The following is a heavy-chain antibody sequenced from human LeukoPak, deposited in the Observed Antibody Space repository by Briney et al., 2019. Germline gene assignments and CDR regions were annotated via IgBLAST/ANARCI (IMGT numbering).Heavy chain of an antibody. Sequence: SETLSLTCTVSGGSISSHYWSWIRQPPGKGLEWIGYIYYSGSTNYNPSLKSRVTISVDTSKNQFSLKLSSVTAADTAVYYCARVTTVTTWRYYYYYGMDVWGQGTTVTVSS. J-gene: IGHJ6*02. V-gene: IGHV4-59*11. D-gene: IGHD4-17*01. CDR3: ARVTTVTTWRYYYYYGMDV. CDR2: IYYSGST. CDR1: GGSISSHY.